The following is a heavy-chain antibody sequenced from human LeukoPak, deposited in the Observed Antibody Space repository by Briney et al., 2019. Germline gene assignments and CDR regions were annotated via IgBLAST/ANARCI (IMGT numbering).Heavy chain of an antibody. CDR1: GFTFSSYG. D-gene: IGHD2-2*01. CDR3: AKGNCYCSSSSCYEAYYYAMDV. V-gene: IGHV3-30*18. J-gene: IGHJ6*02. Sequence: GGSLRLSCAASGFTFSSYGMQWVRQAPGKGLEWVAVISFDGSDKYFADSVKGRFTISRDNSKNTLYLQMKSLRAEDTAVYYCAKGNCYCSSSSCYEAYYYAMDVWGQGTTVTVSS. CDR2: ISFDGSDK.